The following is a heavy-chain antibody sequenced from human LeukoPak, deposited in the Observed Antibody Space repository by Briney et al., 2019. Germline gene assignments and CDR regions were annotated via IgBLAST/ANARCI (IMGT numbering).Heavy chain of an antibody. Sequence: GESLKISCKGSGYSFTSYWIGWVRQMPGKGLEWMGIIYPGDSDTRFSPSFQGQVTISADKSVSTAYLQWRSLKASDTALYYCATSLSYVSSGYPYYFDYWGQGTLVTVSS. CDR3: ATSLSYVSSGYPYYFDY. CDR1: GYSFTSYW. V-gene: IGHV5-51*01. CDR2: IYPGDSDT. D-gene: IGHD3-22*01. J-gene: IGHJ4*02.